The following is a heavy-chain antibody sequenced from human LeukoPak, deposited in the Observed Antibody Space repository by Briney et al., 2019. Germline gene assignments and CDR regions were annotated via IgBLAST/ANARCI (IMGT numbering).Heavy chain of an antibody. Sequence: HSETLSLTCTVSGGSVSSGSYYWSWIRQPPGKGLEWIGYIYYSGSTNYNPSLKSRVTISVDTSKNQFSLKLSPVTAADTAVYYCARGLFGDAFDIWGQGTMVTVSS. CDR2: IYYSGST. CDR3: ARGLFGDAFDI. D-gene: IGHD3-10*02. J-gene: IGHJ3*02. V-gene: IGHV4-61*01. CDR1: GGSVSSGSYY.